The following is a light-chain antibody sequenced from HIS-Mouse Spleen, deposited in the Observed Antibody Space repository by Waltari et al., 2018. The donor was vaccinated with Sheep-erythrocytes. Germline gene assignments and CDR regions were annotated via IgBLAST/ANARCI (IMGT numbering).Light chain of an antibody. J-gene: IGLJ3*02. CDR3: CSYAGSSTPWV. CDR2: EGS. Sequence: QSALTQPASVSGSPGQSITISCTGTSSDVGSYNLVSWYQQHPGKAPKLMIYEGSQRPSGVANRFSGSRSGNTASLTISGRQAEDEADYYCCSYAGSSTPWVFGGGTKLTVL. CDR1: SSDVGSYNL. V-gene: IGLV2-23*01.